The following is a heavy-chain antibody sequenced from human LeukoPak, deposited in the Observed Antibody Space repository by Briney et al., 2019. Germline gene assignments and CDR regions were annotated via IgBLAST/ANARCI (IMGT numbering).Heavy chain of an antibody. J-gene: IGHJ5*02. CDR2: IYYSGST. Sequence: SETLALTCTASDGSISGYYWSWIRQPPGKGLEWIGSIYYSGSTYYNPSLKSRVTISIDTSKNQFSLKLSSVTAADTAVYYCASNLEGSGSYYLFDPWGQGTLVTVSS. CDR3: ASNLEGSGSYYLFDP. V-gene: IGHV4-59*08. CDR1: DGSISGYY. D-gene: IGHD3-10*01.